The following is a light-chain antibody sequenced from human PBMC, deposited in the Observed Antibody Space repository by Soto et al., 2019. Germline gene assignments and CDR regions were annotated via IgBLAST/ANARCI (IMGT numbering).Light chain of an antibody. J-gene: IGKJ1*01. V-gene: IGKV3-15*01. Sequence: EMVMTQSPATLSVSPGERASLSCRTSQSVGSNLAWYQHKRGQAPRLLIYGASTRAAGVPAMFSGSGSGTEFTLTVFSLQSEDLAVYICQQYNDWPWTFGLGTKVEIK. CDR1: QSVGSN. CDR3: QQYNDWPWT. CDR2: GAS.